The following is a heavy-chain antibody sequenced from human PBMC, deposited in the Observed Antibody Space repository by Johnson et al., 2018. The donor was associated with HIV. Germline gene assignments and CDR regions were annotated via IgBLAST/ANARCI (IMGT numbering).Heavy chain of an antibody. CDR3: AKDPGGGSYPNDAFDI. J-gene: IGHJ3*02. V-gene: IGHV3-7*01. D-gene: IGHD1-26*01. Sequence: VQLVESGGGLVQPGGSLRLSCAASGFTFSSYWMSWVRQAPGKGLEWVANIKQDGSEKYYVDSVKGRFTISRDNSKNTLYLQMNSLRAEETAVYYCAKDPGGGSYPNDAFDIWGQGTMVTVSS. CDR2: IKQDGSEK. CDR1: GFTFSSYW.